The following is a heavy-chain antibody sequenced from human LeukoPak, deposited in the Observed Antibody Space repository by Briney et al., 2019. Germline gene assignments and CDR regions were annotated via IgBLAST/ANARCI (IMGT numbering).Heavy chain of an antibody. CDR1: GYTFTGYY. D-gene: IGHD3-3*01. J-gene: IGHJ6*02. V-gene: IGHV1-2*04. CDR3: ARERFLEWLPRHYGMDV. CDR2: INPNSGGT. Sequence: EASVKVSCKASGYTFTGYYMHWVRQAPGQGLEWIGWINPNSGGTNYAQKFQGWVTMTRDTSISTAYMELSRLRSDDTAVYYCARERFLEWLPRHYGMDVWGQGTTVTVSS.